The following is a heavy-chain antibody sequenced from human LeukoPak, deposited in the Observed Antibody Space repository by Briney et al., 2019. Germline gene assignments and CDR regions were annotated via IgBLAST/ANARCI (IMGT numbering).Heavy chain of an antibody. Sequence: PGGTLRLSCAASGFTFSSYGMSWVRQAPGKGLEWVSAISGSGGSTYYADSVKGRFTISRDNSKNTLYLQMNSLRAEDTAVYYCAKGPETTVDPLYYYYYYMDVWGKGTTVTISS. CDR3: AKGPETTVDPLYYYYYYMDV. CDR2: ISGSGGST. J-gene: IGHJ6*03. D-gene: IGHD4-23*01. V-gene: IGHV3-23*01. CDR1: GFTFSSYG.